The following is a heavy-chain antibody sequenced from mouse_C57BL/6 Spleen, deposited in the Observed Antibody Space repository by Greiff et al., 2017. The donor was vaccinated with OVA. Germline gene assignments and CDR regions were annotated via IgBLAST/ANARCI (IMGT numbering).Heavy chain of an antibody. V-gene: IGHV2-5*01. J-gene: IGHJ2*01. D-gene: IGHD1-1*01. CDR3: AKQVITTVVAFDY. Sequence: VQLQESGPGLVQPSQSLSITCTVSGFSLTSYGVHWVRQSPGKGLEWLGVIWRGGSTDYNAAFMSRLSITKDNSKSQVFFKMNSLQADDTAIYYCAKQVITTVVAFDYWGQGTTLTVSS. CDR2: IWRGGST. CDR1: GFSLTSYG.